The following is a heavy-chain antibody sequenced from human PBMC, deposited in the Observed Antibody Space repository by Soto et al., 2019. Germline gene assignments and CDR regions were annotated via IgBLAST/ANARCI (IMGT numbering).Heavy chain of an antibody. D-gene: IGHD1-26*01. Sequence: SETLSLTCAVYGGSFSGYYWSWIRQPPGKGLEWIGEINHSGSTNYNPSLKSRVTISVDTSKNQFSLKLSSVPAADTSVCYCARGIVGATTNYYYYGMDVWGQGTTVTVSS. J-gene: IGHJ6*02. CDR1: GGSFSGYY. V-gene: IGHV4-34*01. CDR2: INHSGST. CDR3: ARGIVGATTNYYYYGMDV.